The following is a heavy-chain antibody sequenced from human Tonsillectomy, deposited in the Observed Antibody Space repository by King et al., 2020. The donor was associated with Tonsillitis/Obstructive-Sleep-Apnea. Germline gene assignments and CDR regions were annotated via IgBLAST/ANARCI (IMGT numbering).Heavy chain of an antibody. J-gene: IGHJ3*02. Sequence: VQLVESGGGLVQPGGSLRLSCAASGFTFSDHYMDWVRQAPGKGLEWVGRTRNKANSYTTEYAASVKGRFTISRDDSKNSLSLQMNSLKTEETDVYYCAAXGXSPDDAFDIWGQXTXVTVSS. CDR3: AAXGXSPDDAFDI. V-gene: IGHV3-72*01. CDR2: TRNKANSYTT. D-gene: IGHD4-23*01. CDR1: GFTFSDHY.